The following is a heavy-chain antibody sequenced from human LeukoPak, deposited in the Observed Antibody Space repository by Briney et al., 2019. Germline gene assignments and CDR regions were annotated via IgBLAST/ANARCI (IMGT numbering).Heavy chain of an antibody. CDR3: ARVKEDGYNYINWFDP. Sequence: ASVKVSCKASGYTFTGYYMHWVRQAPGQGLEWMGWINPNSGGTNYAQKFQGRVTMTRDTSISTAYMELSRLRSDDTAVYYCARVKEDGYNYINWFDPWGQGTLVTVSS. J-gene: IGHJ5*02. V-gene: IGHV1-2*02. D-gene: IGHD5-24*01. CDR1: GYTFTGYY. CDR2: INPNSGGT.